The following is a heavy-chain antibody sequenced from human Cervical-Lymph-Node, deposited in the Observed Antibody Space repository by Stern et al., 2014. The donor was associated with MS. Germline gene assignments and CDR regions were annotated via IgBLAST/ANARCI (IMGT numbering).Heavy chain of an antibody. CDR2: ISAYNGNT. Sequence: QVQLMQSGAEVKKPGASVKVSCKASGYTFTSYGISWVRQAPGQGLEWMGWISAYNGNTNYAQKLQGRVTMTTDTSTSTAYMELRSLRSDDTAVYYCARGDIVVVPAAPTYGMDVWGQGTTVTVSS. V-gene: IGHV1-18*04. D-gene: IGHD2-2*01. J-gene: IGHJ6*02. CDR3: ARGDIVVVPAAPTYGMDV. CDR1: GYTFTSYG.